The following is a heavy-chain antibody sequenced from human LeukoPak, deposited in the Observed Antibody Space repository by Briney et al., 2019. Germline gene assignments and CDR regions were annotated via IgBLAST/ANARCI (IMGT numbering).Heavy chain of an antibody. CDR2: IYYSGST. CDR1: GGSISSYY. V-gene: IGHV4-59*01. J-gene: IGHJ4*02. D-gene: IGHD6-19*01. CDR3: AREGAGTDY. Sequence: SETLSLTCTVSGGSISSYYWSWIRQPPGKGLEWIGYIYYSGSTNYNPSLKSRVTISVDTSKNQFSLKLSSVTAADTAVYYCAREGAGTDYWGQGTLVTVSS.